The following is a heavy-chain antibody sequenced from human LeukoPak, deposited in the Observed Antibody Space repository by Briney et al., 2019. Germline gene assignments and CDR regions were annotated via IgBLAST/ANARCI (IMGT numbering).Heavy chain of an antibody. CDR2: IIPIFGTA. CDR3: ARAGAAFYGGYAFDY. CDR1: GGTFSSYA. D-gene: IGHD4-17*01. V-gene: IGHV1-69*13. Sequence: GVSVKVSCKASGGTFSSYAISWVRQAPGQGLEWMGGIIPIFGTANYAQKFQGRVTITADESTSTAYMELSSLRSEDTAVYYCARAGAAFYGGYAFDYWGQGTLVTVSS. J-gene: IGHJ4*02.